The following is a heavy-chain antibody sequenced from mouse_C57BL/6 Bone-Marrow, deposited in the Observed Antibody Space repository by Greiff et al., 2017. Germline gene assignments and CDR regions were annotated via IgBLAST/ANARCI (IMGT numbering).Heavy chain of an antibody. Sequence: QVQLQQPGAELVMPGASVKLSCKASGYTFTSYWMHWVKQRPGQGLEWIGEIDPSDSYTNYNQKFKGKSTLTVDKSSSTAYMQLSSLTSEDSAVYYCALYPYAMDYWVKEPQSPSPQ. D-gene: IGHD2-1*01. CDR2: IDPSDSYT. V-gene: IGHV1-69*01. J-gene: IGHJ4*01. CDR3: ALYPYAMDY. CDR1: GYTFTSYW.